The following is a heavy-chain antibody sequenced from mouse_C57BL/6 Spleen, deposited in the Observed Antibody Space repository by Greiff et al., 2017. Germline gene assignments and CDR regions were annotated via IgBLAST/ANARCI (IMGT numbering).Heavy chain of an antibody. V-gene: IGHV1-82*01. CDR3: ARAGYDYDGVYCDY. CDR1: GYAFSSSW. CDR2: IYPGDGDT. Sequence: VQLQQSGPELVKPGASVKISCKASGYAFSSSWMNWVKQRPGQGLEWIGRIYPGDGDTNYNGKFKGKATLTADKSSSTAYMQLSSLTSEDSAVYFCARAGYDYDGVYCDYWGQGTTLTVSS. D-gene: IGHD2-4*01. J-gene: IGHJ2*01.